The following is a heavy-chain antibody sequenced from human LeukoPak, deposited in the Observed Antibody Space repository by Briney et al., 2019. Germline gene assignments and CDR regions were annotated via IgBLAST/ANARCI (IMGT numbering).Heavy chain of an antibody. J-gene: IGHJ1*01. CDR2: IYYSGST. CDR3: ARWGPYSFQH. CDR1: GGSISSSSYY. V-gene: IGHV4-39*07. D-gene: IGHD2-15*01. Sequence: SGTLSLTCTVSGGSISSSSYYWGWIRQPPGKGLEWIGSIYYSGSTYYNPSLKSRVTISVDTSKNRFSLKLSSVTTADTAVYYCARWGPYSFQHWGQGTLVTVSS.